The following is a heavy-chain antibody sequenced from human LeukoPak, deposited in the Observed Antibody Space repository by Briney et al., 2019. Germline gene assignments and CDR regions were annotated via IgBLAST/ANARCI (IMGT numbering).Heavy chain of an antibody. J-gene: IGHJ3*02. CDR2: IIPIFGTA. V-gene: IGHV1-69*06. Sequence: SVKVSCKASGGTFSSYAISWVRQAPGQGLEWMGGIIPIFGTANYAQKFQGRVTITADKSTSTAYMELSSLRSEDTAVYYCARESYYDSSGYSHDAFDIWGQGTMVTVSS. D-gene: IGHD3-22*01. CDR3: ARESYYDSSGYSHDAFDI. CDR1: GGTFSSYA.